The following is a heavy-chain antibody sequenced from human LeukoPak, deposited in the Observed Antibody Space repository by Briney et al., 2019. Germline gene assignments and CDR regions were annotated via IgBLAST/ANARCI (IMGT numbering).Heavy chain of an antibody. CDR1: GGSISSSSYY. CDR3: ARVSGRYYYGMDV. V-gene: IGHV4-30-4*08. J-gene: IGHJ6*02. Sequence: PSETLSLTCTVSGGSISSSSYYWGWIRQAPGRGLEWIGCIYYSGTTHYNPSLKSRGTISLDTSKNQFSLKLTSVTAADTAVYYCARVSGRYYYGMDVWGQGTTATVSS. D-gene: IGHD6-25*01. CDR2: IYYSGTT.